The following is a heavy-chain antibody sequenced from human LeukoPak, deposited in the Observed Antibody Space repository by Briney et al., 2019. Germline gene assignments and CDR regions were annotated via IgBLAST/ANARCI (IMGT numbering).Heavy chain of an antibody. CDR3: ARAAKRRECCGFIPPNDY. CDR2: IYYSGST. D-gene: IGHD5-18*01. CDR1: DGSISSGGYY. J-gene: IGHJ4*02. V-gene: IGHV4-31*03. Sequence: SSETLSLTCTVSDGSISSGGYYWSWIRQRPGKGLEWIGYIYYSGSTYYNPSLKSRVTISVDTSKNQFSLKLSSVTAADTAVYYCARAAKRRECCGFIPPNDYWGQGTLVTVSS.